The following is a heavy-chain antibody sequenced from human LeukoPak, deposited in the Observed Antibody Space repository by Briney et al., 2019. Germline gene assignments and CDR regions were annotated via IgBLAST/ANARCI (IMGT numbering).Heavy chain of an antibody. Sequence: PGGSLRLSCAASGFTFSSYWMHWVRQAPGKGLVWVSRINSDGSSTSYADSVKGRFTISRDNAKNTLYLQMNTLRAEDTAVYYCAREDLNFWSGYYTPGHYDCWGQGTLVTVSS. CDR3: AREDLNFWSGYYTPGHYDC. J-gene: IGHJ4*02. D-gene: IGHD3-3*01. CDR2: INSDGSST. CDR1: GFTFSSYW. V-gene: IGHV3-74*01.